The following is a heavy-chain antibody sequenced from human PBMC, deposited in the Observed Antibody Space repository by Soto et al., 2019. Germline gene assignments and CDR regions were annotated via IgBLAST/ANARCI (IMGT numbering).Heavy chain of an antibody. CDR1: GGSISSYD. CDR3: ARSYSSGWDNWFDP. V-gene: IGHV4-59*08. CDR2: IYYSGST. D-gene: IGHD6-19*01. J-gene: IGHJ5*02. Sequence: SETLSLTSTVSGGSISSYDWSWIRQPPGKGLEWIGYIYYSGSTNYNPSLKSRVTISVDTSKNQFSLKLRSVTAADTAVYYCARSYSSGWDNWFDPWGQGTLVTVSS.